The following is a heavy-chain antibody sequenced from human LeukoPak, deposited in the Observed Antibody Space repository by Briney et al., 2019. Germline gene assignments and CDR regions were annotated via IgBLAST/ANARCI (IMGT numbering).Heavy chain of an antibody. V-gene: IGHV3-48*04. CDR3: ARDRGGDRFDY. D-gene: IGHD3-10*01. J-gene: IGHJ4*02. CDR1: GFAFSSYS. Sequence: GGSLRLSCAASGFAFSSYSMNWVRQAPGKGLEWVSFISDSGSTISYTDSVKGRFTISRDNAKNSLYLQMNSLRGEDTGLYYCARDRGGDRFDYWGQGTLVTVSS. CDR2: ISDSGSTI.